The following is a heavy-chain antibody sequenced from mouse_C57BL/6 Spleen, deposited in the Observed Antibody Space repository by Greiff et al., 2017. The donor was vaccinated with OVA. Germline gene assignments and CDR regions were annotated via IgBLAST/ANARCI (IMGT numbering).Heavy chain of an antibody. CDR3: ASRDYGSSYGAWFAY. D-gene: IGHD1-1*01. Sequence: QVQLQQPGAELVRPGSSVKLSCKASGYTFTSYWMHWVKQRPIQGLEWIGNIDPSDSETHYNQKFKDKATLTVDKSSSTAYMQLSSLTSEDSAVYYGASRDYGSSYGAWFAYWGQGTLVTVSA. CDR2: IDPSDSET. J-gene: IGHJ3*01. CDR1: GYTFTSYW. V-gene: IGHV1-52*01.